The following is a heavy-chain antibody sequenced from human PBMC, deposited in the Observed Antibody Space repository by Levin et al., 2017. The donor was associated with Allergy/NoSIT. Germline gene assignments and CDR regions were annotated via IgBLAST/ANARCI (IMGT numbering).Heavy chain of an antibody. CDR1: GFTFGNFG. V-gene: IGHV3-23*01. D-gene: IGHD6-13*01. CDR3: ARDVPPARAGTMFDY. CDR2: INDGGGNT. J-gene: IGHJ4*01. Sequence: LSLTCAGSGFTFGNFGMSWVRQAPGRGLEWVSTINDGGGNTHYADSVRGRFTISRDNSRNTMYLQLSSLKAEDTAIYYCARDVPPARAGTMFDYWGHGTLVTVSS.